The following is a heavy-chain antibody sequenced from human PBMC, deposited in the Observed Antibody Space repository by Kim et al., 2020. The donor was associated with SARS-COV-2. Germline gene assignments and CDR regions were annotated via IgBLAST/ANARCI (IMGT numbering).Heavy chain of an antibody. J-gene: IGHJ4*02. CDR3: ARPTYGYFDY. V-gene: IGHV4-39*01. Sequence: STYYNPYLTSRVTISVDTSKNQFSLKLSSVTAADTAVYYCARPTYGYFDYWGQGTLVTVSS. CDR2: ST. D-gene: IGHD4-17*01.